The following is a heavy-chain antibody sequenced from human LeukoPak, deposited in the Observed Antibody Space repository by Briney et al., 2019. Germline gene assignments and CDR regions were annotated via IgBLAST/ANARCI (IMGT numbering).Heavy chain of an antibody. V-gene: IGHV1-69*04. CDR2: IIPILGIA. J-gene: IGHJ5*02. CDR1: GGTFSSYA. D-gene: IGHD3-10*01. CDR3: ARVKGGVRGVNHGFVAWFDP. Sequence: GASVTVSCTASGGTFSSYAISWVRQAPGQGLEWMGRIIPILGIANYAQKFQGRVTITADKSTSTAYMELSSLRSEDTAVYYCARVKGGVRGVNHGFVAWFDPWGQGTLVTVSS.